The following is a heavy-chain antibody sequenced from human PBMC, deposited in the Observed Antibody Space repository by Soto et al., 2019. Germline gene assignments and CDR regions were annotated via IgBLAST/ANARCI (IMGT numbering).Heavy chain of an antibody. CDR2: IYYSGST. V-gene: IGHV4-31*03. CDR3: ARDRLGVNWFDP. D-gene: IGHD2-8*01. CDR1: GGSISSGGYY. J-gene: IGHJ5*02. Sequence: SETLSLTCTVSGGSISSGGYYWSWIRQHPGKGLEWIGYIYYSGSTYYNPSLKSRVTISVDTSKNQFSLKLSSVTAADTAVYYCARDRLGVNWFDPWGQGTLVTVSS.